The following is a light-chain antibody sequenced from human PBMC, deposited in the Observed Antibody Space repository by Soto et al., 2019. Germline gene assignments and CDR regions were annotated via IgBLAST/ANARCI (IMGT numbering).Light chain of an antibody. CDR1: SSDVGGYNY. Sequence: ALTQPASGSGSPGQSITISCTGTSSDVGGYNYVSWYQQHPGKAPKLMIYDVSNRPSGVSNRFSGSKSGNTASLTISGLQAEDEADYYCSSYTSSSTLAYVFGTGTKVTVL. CDR2: DVS. J-gene: IGLJ1*01. V-gene: IGLV2-14*01. CDR3: SSYTSSSTLAYV.